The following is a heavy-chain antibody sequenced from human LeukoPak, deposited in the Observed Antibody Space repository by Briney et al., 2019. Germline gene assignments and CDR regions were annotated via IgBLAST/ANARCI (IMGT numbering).Heavy chain of an antibody. D-gene: IGHD3-10*01. V-gene: IGHV4-59*01. J-gene: IGHJ6*04. CDR1: GGSISSYY. CDR2: IYYSGST. CDR3: ARDSLWFGSGMDV. Sequence: SETLSLTCTVSGGSISSYYWSWIRQPPGKGLEWSWYIYYSGSTNYNPSLKSRVTISVDTSKNQFSLKLSSVTAADTAVYYCARDSLWFGSGMDVWGKGTTVTVSS.